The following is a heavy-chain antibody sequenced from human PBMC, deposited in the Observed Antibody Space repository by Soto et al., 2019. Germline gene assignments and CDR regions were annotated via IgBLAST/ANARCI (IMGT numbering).Heavy chain of an antibody. J-gene: IGHJ5*02. V-gene: IGHV1-18*01. Sequence: ASVKVSCKASGYTFTSYGISWVRQAPGQGLEWMGWISAYNGNTNYAQKLQGRVTMTTDTSTSTAYMELRSLRSDDTAVYYCARAIVVVVAATLGPLGSFDLWGQGTLVTVCS. CDR1: GYTFTSYG. CDR2: ISAYNGNT. D-gene: IGHD2-15*01. CDR3: ARAIVVVVAATLGPLGSFDL.